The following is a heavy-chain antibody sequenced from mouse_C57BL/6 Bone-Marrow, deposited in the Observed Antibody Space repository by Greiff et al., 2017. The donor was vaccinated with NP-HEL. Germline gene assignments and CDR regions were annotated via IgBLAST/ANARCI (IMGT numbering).Heavy chain of an antibody. D-gene: IGHD1-1*01. V-gene: IGHV1-52*01. CDR1: GYTFTSYW. J-gene: IGHJ2*01. Sequence: VQLQQPGAELVRPGSSVKLSCKASGYTFTSYWMHWVKQRPIQGLEWIGNIDPSDSETHYNQKFKDKATLTVDKSSSTAYMQLSSLTSEDSAVYYGARVGDIYYSHFDDWGQGTTLTVSS. CDR3: ARVGDIYYSHFDD. CDR2: IDPSDSET.